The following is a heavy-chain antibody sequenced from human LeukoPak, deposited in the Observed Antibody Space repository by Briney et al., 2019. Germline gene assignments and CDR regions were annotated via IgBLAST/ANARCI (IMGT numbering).Heavy chain of an antibody. V-gene: IGHV4-34*01. CDR3: ASIVGASNSFDP. CDR2: INHSGST. J-gene: IGHJ5*02. D-gene: IGHD1-26*01. CDR1: GVSFSGYY. Sequence: SETLSLTCAVYGVSFSGYYWSWIRQPPGKGLEWIGEINHSGSTNYNPSLKSRVTISVDTSKNQFSLKLSSVTAADTAVHYCASIVGASNSFDPWGQGTLVTVSS.